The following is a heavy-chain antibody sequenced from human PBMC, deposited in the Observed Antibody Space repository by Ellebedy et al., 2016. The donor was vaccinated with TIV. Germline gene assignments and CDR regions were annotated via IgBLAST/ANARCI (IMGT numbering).Heavy chain of an antibody. CDR3: ARDIVVLPALPDY. CDR2: ISSSGSPM. V-gene: IGHV3-48*02. D-gene: IGHD2-2*01. CDR1: GFTFRKYS. Sequence: GGSLRLXXAASGFTFRKYSMNWVRQAPGKGLEWVSYISSSGSPMYYADSVKGRFTISRDNAKNSLYLQMNSLRDGDTAVYYCARDIVVLPALPDYWGQGTLVTVSS. J-gene: IGHJ4*02.